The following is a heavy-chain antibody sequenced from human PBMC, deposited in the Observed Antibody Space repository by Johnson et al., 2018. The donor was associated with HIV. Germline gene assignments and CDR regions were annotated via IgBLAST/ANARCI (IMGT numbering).Heavy chain of an antibody. CDR2: IWYDGSNK. V-gene: IGHV3-33*01. D-gene: IGHD2-21*01. CDR1: GFIFSDYG. CDR3: ARGGGCGGDCYSGYDAFDI. J-gene: IGHJ3*02. Sequence: QVQLVESGGGVVQPGRSLRLSCAASGFIFSDYGMHWVRQAPGKGLEWVALIWYDGSNKYYLDSVTGRFTISRYNSKTTLYLQMNSLRAEDTAVFYCARGGGCGGDCYSGYDAFDIWGQGTMVTVS.